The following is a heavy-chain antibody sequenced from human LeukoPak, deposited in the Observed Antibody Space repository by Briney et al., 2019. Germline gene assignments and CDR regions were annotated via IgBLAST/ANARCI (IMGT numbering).Heavy chain of an antibody. CDR2: IYTSGST. D-gene: IGHD5-18*01. Sequence: SQTMSLTCTVSARSISSYYWSWIRPPAGKGLDWIGRIYTSGSTNYNPSLKSRVTISVDKSKNQFSLKLSSVTAADTAVYYCARARDMDTAMVFDYWGQGTLVTVSS. V-gene: IGHV4-4*07. J-gene: IGHJ4*02. CDR1: ARSISSYY. CDR3: ARARDMDTAMVFDY.